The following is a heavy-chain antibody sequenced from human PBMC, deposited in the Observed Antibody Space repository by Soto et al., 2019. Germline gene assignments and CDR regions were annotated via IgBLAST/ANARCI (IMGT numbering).Heavy chain of an antibody. Sequence: QVQLQESGPGLVKPSQTLSLTCTVSGGSISSGDYYWSWMRQPPGKGLEWIGYIYFSGSTYYNPSLKSRVTISVDTSKNQCSLKLSSVTAADTAVYYCARLPLTTNALDYWGQGTLVTVSS. CDR1: GGSISSGDYY. V-gene: IGHV4-30-4*01. CDR3: ARLPLTTNALDY. D-gene: IGHD4-17*01. CDR2: IYFSGST. J-gene: IGHJ4*02.